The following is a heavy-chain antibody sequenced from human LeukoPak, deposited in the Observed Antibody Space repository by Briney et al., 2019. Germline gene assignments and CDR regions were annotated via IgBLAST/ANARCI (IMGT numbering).Heavy chain of an antibody. V-gene: IGHV3-21*06. CDR1: GFTFSSYS. D-gene: IGHD3-10*01. CDR2: ISSSSSYI. CDR3: AKEVTYGGAAFDV. Sequence: TGGSLRLSCAASGFTFSSYSMNWVRQAPGKGLEWVSSISSSSSYIYYADSVKGRFTISRDDAKSSLYLQMNSLRVEDTAVYYCAKEVTYGGAAFDVWGQGTTVTVSS. J-gene: IGHJ3*01.